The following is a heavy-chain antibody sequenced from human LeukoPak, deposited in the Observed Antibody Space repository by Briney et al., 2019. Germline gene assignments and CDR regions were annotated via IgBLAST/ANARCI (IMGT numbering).Heavy chain of an antibody. D-gene: IGHD2-15*01. CDR2: IWYDGSNK. CDR3: ARGSLLGYCSGGSCLDAFDI. CDR1: GFTFSSYG. J-gene: IGHJ3*02. Sequence: GGSLRLSCAASGFTFSSYGMHWVRQAPGKGLGWVAVIWYDGSNKYYADSVKGRFTISRDNSKNTLYLQMNSLRAEDTAVYYCARGSLLGYCSGGSCLDAFDIWGQGTMVTVSS. V-gene: IGHV3-33*01.